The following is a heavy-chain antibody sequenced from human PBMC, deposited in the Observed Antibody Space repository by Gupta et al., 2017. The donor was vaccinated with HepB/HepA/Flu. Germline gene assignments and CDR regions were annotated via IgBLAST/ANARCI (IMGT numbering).Heavy chain of an antibody. D-gene: IGHD6-13*01. Sequence: QVQLVQSGAEVKKPRASVKVSCKASGYSFTGQHIHWVRQAPGQGLEWMGWINPNSGGTNYAQKFQDWVTMSRDTSISTAYMELRSLKSDDTAIYYCARGGGIALEFDYWGQGTLVTVSS. V-gene: IGHV1-2*04. J-gene: IGHJ4*02. CDR3: ARGGGIALEFDY. CDR2: INPNSGGT. CDR1: GYSFTGQH.